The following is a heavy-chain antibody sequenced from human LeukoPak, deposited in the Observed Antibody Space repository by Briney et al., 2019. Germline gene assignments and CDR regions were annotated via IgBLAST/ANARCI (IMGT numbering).Heavy chain of an antibody. CDR3: ARGYSSSVPFDP. CDR2: INPNSGGT. D-gene: IGHD6-6*01. V-gene: IGHV1-2*04. Sequence: ASVKVSCKASGYTFTGYYMHWVRQAPGQGLEWMGWINPNSGGTNYAQTFQGWVTMTRDTSISTAYMELSRLRPDDTAVYYCARGYSSSVPFDPWGQGTLVTVSS. CDR1: GYTFTGYY. J-gene: IGHJ5*02.